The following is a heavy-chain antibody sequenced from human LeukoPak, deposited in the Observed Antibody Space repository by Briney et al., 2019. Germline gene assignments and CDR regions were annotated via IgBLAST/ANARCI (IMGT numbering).Heavy chain of an antibody. J-gene: IGHJ4*02. CDR3: ARSRQGEWELLHYFDY. D-gene: IGHD1-26*01. V-gene: IGHV3-11*01. CDR1: GFTFSDYY. CDR2: ISSSGSTI. Sequence: PGGSLRLSCAASGFTFSDYYMSWIRQAPGKGLEWVSYISSSGSTIYYADSVKGRFTISRDNAKNSLYLQMNSLRAEDTAVYYCARSRQGEWELLHYFDYWGQGTLVTVSS.